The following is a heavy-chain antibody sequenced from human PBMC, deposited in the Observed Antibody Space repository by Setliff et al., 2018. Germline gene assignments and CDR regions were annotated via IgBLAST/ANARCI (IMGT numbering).Heavy chain of an antibody. V-gene: IGHV3-7*01. CDR3: TRSTSGAFDY. Sequence: GESLKISCAASGFTFSSHWMAWVRQAPGKGLEWAANINHDGSEKYSVDSVKGRFTISRDTAKNSLSLQMNSLRAEDTAVYYCTRSTSGAFDYWGQGALVTVSS. J-gene: IGHJ4*02. CDR2: INHDGSEK. D-gene: IGHD2-2*01. CDR1: GFTFSSHW.